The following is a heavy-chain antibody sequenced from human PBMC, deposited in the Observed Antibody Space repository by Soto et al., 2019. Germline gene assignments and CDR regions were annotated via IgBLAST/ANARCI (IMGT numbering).Heavy chain of an antibody. CDR2: LYIDGTT. Sequence: EVLLVESGGGLTQPGGSLRLSCGVSGFTVSRNYMSWVRQAPGEGLEWVSGLYIDGTTYYADSLEGRFSISRDNSKNPLHHQMNRLRAEDTAVYYCARETVTTGGGAFDIWGQGTMVTVSS. CDR1: GFTVSRNY. V-gene: IGHV3-53*01. J-gene: IGHJ3*02. CDR3: ARETVTTGGGAFDI. D-gene: IGHD4-17*01.